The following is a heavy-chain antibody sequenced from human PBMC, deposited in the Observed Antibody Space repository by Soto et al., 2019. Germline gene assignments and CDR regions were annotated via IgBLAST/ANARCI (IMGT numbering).Heavy chain of an antibody. D-gene: IGHD2-8*01. V-gene: IGHV4-30-2*01. CDR2: IYHSGST. CDR3: ARWWMYAPRFDP. Sequence: PSETLSLTCAVSGGSISSGDYSWSWIRQPPGEGLEWIGYIYHSGSTYYNPSLKSRVTISVDRSKNQFSLKLSSVTAADTAVYYCARWWMYAPRFDPWGHGTLVTVSS. CDR1: GGSISSGDYS. J-gene: IGHJ5*02.